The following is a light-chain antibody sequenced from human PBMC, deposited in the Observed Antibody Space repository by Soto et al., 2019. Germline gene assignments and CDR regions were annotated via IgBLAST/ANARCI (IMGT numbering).Light chain of an antibody. Sequence: DVQMTQSPSSLSASVGDRVTITCRASQSIKKSLNWYQQKPGKAPKLLIFAASNLQSGVPSRFSGSGSGTDFTPTISSLQAEDFATYYCQQNYITPPWTFGPGTKVDIK. CDR1: QSIKKS. CDR2: AAS. V-gene: IGKV1-39*01. J-gene: IGKJ1*01. CDR3: QQNYITPPWT.